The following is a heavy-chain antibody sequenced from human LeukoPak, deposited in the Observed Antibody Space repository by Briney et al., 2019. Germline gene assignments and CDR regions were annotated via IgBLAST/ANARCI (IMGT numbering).Heavy chain of an antibody. D-gene: IGHD1-1*01. V-gene: IGHV6-1*01. CDR3: ARSFPRYFDL. J-gene: IGHJ5*02. CDR1: GDSFSSNSAA. Sequence: SQTLSLTCAISGDSFSSNSAAWNWSTQSPSRGLEWLGRTYYRSKWYNDYAVSMKSRITINPDTSKNQFSLQLNSVTPEDTAVYYCARSFPRYFDLWGQGTLVTVSS. CDR2: TYYRSKWYN.